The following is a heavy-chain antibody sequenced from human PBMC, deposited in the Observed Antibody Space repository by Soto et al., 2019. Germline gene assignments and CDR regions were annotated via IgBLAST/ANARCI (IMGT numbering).Heavy chain of an antibody. CDR3: ARLGPGATTVTTGAAFDV. D-gene: IGHD4-17*01. Sequence: QVQLQESGPGLVKPSGTLSLTCAVSGGSIITSNWWTWVRQPPGKGLEWIGESIHSGTANYIPSLKSRVTISVDHSKNQFSLNLFSVTAADTAMYYCARLGPGATTVTTGAAFDVWGQGTMVTVSS. CDR2: SIHSGTA. V-gene: IGHV4-4*02. J-gene: IGHJ3*01. CDR1: GGSIITSNW.